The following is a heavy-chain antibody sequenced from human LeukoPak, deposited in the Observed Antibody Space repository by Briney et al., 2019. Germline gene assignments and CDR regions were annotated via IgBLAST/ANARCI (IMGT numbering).Heavy chain of an antibody. CDR3: ARDSSSWYWKFDY. J-gene: IGHJ4*02. D-gene: IGHD6-13*01. Sequence: GGSLRLSCAASGFTVSSNYMSWVRQAPGKGLEWVSSISSSSSYIYYADSVKGRFTISRDNAKNSLYLQMNSLRAEDTAVYYCARDSSSWYWKFDYWGQGTLVTVSS. CDR2: ISSSSSYI. V-gene: IGHV3-21*01. CDR1: GFTVSSNY.